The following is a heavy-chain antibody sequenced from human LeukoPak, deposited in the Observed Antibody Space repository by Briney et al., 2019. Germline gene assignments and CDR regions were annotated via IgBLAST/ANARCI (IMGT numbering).Heavy chain of an antibody. J-gene: IGHJ4*02. V-gene: IGHV3-9*01. D-gene: IGHD3-3*01. CDR3: ARGSYYDFWSAQ. CDR2: ISWNSGSI. Sequence: GGSLRLSCAASGFTFDDYAMHWVRQAPGKGLEWVSGISWNSGSIGYADSVKGRFTISRDNAKNSLYLQMDSLRAEDTAVYYCARGSYYDFWSAQGGQGTLVTVSS. CDR1: GFTFDDYA.